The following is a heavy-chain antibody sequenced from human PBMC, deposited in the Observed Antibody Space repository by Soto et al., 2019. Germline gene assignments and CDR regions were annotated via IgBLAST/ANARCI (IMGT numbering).Heavy chain of an antibody. CDR3: ARDGSRGYSYGVRDY. V-gene: IGHV3-30-3*01. CDR2: ISYDGSNK. J-gene: IGHJ4*02. D-gene: IGHD5-18*01. CDR1: GFTFSSYA. Sequence: GGSLRLSCAASGFTFSSYAMHWVRQAPGKGLEWVAVISYDGSNKYYADSVKGRFTISRDNSKNTLYLQMNSLRAEDTAVYYCARDGSRGYSYGVRDYWGQGTLVTVSS.